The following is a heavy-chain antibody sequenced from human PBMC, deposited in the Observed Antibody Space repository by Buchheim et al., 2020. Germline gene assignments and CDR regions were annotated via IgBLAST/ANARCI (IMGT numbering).Heavy chain of an antibody. V-gene: IGHV3-30*18. D-gene: IGHD3-16*01. CDR3: AKDWANSGMDV. CDR1: GFTFRTYG. CDR2: ISYDGNNK. J-gene: IGHJ6*02. Sequence: QVQLVESGGGVVQPGRSLRLSCVVSGFTFRTYGMYWVRQAPGKGLEWLAVISYDGNNKYYSNSVKGRFTISRDNSKNKLYMQIHSLRAGDTAVYYCAKDWANSGMDVWGQGTT.